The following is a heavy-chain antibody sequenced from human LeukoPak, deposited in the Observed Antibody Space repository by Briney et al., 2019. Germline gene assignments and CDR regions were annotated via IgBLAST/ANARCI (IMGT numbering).Heavy chain of an antibody. Sequence: ASVKVSCKASGYTFTGYYMHWVRQTPGQGLEWMRWIRAYNGNTNYAQKLQGRVTMTTDTSTSTAYMELRSLRSDDTVVYYCARESRYGDYLVFDYWGKGTLVTVSS. J-gene: IGHJ4*02. CDR2: IRAYNGNT. CDR1: GYTFTGYY. CDR3: ARESRYGDYLVFDY. V-gene: IGHV1-18*04. D-gene: IGHD4-17*01.